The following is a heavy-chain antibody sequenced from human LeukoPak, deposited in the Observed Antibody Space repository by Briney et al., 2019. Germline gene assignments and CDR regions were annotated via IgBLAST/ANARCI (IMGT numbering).Heavy chain of an antibody. J-gene: IGHJ4*02. CDR1: GFTLSSYE. CDR3: ARDGTAMVLGY. CDR2: ISSSGSTI. Sequence: PGGSLRLSCAASGFTLSSYEMNWVRQAPGKGLEWVSYISSSGSTIYYADSVKGRVTISRDNAKNSLYLQMNSLRAEDTAVYYCARDGTAMVLGYWGQGTLVTVSS. D-gene: IGHD5-18*01. V-gene: IGHV3-48*03.